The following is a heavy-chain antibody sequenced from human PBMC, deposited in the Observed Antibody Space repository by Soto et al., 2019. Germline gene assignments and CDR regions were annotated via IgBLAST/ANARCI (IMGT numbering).Heavy chain of an antibody. D-gene: IGHD3-10*01. CDR1: GFTFSSYG. V-gene: IGHV3-33*01. J-gene: IGHJ4*02. CDR2: IWYDGSNK. CDR3: ARQGFGELLYPLDY. Sequence: QVQLVESGGGVVQPGRSLRLSCAASGFTFSSYGMHWVRQAPGKGLEWVAVIWYDGSNKYYADSVKGRFTISRDNSKNTLYLQRNSLRAEDTAVYYCARQGFGELLYPLDYWGQGTLVTVSS.